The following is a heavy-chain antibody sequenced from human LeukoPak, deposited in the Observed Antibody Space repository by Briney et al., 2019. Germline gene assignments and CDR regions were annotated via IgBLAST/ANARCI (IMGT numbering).Heavy chain of an antibody. CDR3: ARDLGMVRGVGWFDP. J-gene: IGHJ5*02. D-gene: IGHD3-10*01. V-gene: IGHV1-2*02. CDR1: GYTFTCYY. CDR2: INPNSGGT. Sequence: ASVKVSCKASGYTFTCYYMHWVRQAPGQGLEWMGWINPNSGGTNYAQKFQGRVTMTRDTSISTAYMELSRLRSDDTAVYYCARDLGMVRGVGWFDPWGQGTLVTVSS.